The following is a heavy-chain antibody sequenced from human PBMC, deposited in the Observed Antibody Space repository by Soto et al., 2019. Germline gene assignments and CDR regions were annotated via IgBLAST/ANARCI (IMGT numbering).Heavy chain of an antibody. CDR2: IWYDGSNN. Sequence: QVQLVESGGGVVQPGRSLRLSCGASGFTCRSYGLHWVRQAPGRGMEWVEGIWYDGSNNYYADYVKGLFTISRDNSKNTMYLQMDGVRAEDTAVYYCARGRGLWVGEFLPTSPYSCYGMDVWGQGTMVTVSS. V-gene: IGHV3-33*01. CDR1: GFTCRSYG. D-gene: IGHD3-10*01. J-gene: IGHJ6*02. CDR3: ARGRGLWVGEFLPTSPYSCYGMDV.